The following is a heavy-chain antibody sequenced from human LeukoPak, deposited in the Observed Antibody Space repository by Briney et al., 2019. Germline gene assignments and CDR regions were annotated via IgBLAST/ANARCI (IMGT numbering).Heavy chain of an antibody. CDR3: ARGTLNIPGEHGAFDY. Sequence: GGSLRLSCAASGFTFSSYSMNWVRQAPGKGLEWGSSISTSSSYIHYADSVKGRFTISRDNAKNSLYLQMNSLRAEDTAVYYCARGTLNIPGEHGAFDYWGQGILVTVSS. J-gene: IGHJ4*02. D-gene: IGHD1-14*01. V-gene: IGHV3-21*01. CDR1: GFTFSSYS. CDR2: ISTSSSYI.